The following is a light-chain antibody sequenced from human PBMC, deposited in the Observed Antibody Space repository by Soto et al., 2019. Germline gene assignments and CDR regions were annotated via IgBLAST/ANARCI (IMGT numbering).Light chain of an antibody. V-gene: IGKV1-12*01. J-gene: IGKJ5*01. CDR2: AAS. Sequence: DIQMTQSPSSLSASLGDRCTFTCRASQSISSWLAWYQQKPGKAPKVLIYAASSLQSGVPSRFSGSGSGTDFTLTISSLEPEDFALYYCQQRNTWPPITFGQATRLEIK. CDR3: QQRNTWPPIT. CDR1: QSISSW.